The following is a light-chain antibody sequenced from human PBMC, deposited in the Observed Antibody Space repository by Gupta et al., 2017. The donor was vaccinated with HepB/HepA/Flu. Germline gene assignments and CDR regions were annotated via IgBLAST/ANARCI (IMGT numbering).Light chain of an antibody. V-gene: IGKV3-20*01. Sequence: EIVLTQSPGTLSLSPGERVTLSCRASQSVTSSYLAWYQQKPGQAPRLLIYGASSRATGIPDRFSGSGSGTDFTLTISRLEPEDFAVYYCQQYGNSPWTFGQGTKVVIK. CDR2: GAS. CDR3: QQYGNSPWT. J-gene: IGKJ1*01. CDR1: QSVTSSY.